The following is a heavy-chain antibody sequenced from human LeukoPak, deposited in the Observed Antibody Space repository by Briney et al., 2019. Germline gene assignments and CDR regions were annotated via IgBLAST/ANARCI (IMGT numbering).Heavy chain of an antibody. D-gene: IGHD5-24*01. CDR3: ARTIRDGYNTGWFDP. CDR1: GYTFTGDD. V-gene: IGHV1-2*02. CDR2: MNPNSGGT. Sequence: ASVKVSCKASGYTFTGDDMHWVGQAPGQGLEWMGWMNPNSGGTDCAQKFQYRVTMTSDTSISTAYTALSRLRSAATAVYYCARTIRDGYNTGWFDPWGQGTLVTVSS. J-gene: IGHJ5*02.